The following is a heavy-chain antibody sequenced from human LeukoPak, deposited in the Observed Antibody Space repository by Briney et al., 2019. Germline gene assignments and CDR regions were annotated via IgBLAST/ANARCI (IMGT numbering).Heavy chain of an antibody. Sequence: WMGGIIPIFGTANYAQKFQGRVTITADESTSTAYMELSSLRSEDTAVYYCARGTDTAMVTPIAHDYWGQGTLVTVSS. CDR3: ARGTDTAMVTPIAHDY. V-gene: IGHV1-69*01. CDR2: IIPIFGTA. J-gene: IGHJ4*02. D-gene: IGHD5-18*01.